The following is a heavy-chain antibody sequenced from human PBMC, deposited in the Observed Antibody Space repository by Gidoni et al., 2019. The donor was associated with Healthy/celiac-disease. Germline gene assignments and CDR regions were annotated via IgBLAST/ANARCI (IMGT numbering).Heavy chain of an antibody. Sequence: QVTLRESGPALVKPTQTLTLTCTFSGFSLSTSGMCVSWIRQPPGKALEWLALIDWDDDKYYSTSLKTRLTISKDTSKNQVVLTMTNMDPVDTATYYCARIRRGFYCSSTSCLPNYYYYGMDVWGQGTTVTVSS. CDR2: IDWDDDK. V-gene: IGHV2-70*01. CDR3: ARIRRGFYCSSTSCLPNYYYYGMDV. J-gene: IGHJ6*02. D-gene: IGHD2-2*01. CDR1: GFSLSTSGMC.